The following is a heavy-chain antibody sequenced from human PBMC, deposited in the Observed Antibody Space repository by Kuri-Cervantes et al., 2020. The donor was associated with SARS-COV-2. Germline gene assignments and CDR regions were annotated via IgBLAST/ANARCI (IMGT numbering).Heavy chain of an antibody. J-gene: IGHJ4*02. D-gene: IGHD7-27*01. V-gene: IGHV4-38-2*01. CDR2: IYHSGST. CDR3: ARHGGQTNWGKGDY. CDR1: GYSISSGYY. Sequence: GSLRLSCAVSGYSISSGYYWGWIRQPPGKGLEWIGIIYHSGSTYYNPSLKSRVTISVDTSKNQFSLKLSSVTAAATAVYYCARHGGQTNWGKGDYWGQGTLVTVSS.